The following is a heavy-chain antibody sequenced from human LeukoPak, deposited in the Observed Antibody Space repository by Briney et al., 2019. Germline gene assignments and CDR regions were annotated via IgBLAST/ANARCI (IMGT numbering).Heavy chain of an antibody. CDR1: GFTFSNYA. V-gene: IGHV3-23*01. CDR3: AKDMFEYSSSYSYYYYYMDV. CDR2: FSGSGGGST. Sequence: GGSLRLSCAASGFTFSNYAMTWVRQAPGKGLEWVSTFSGSGGGSTYYADSVKGRFTISRDNSKSTLYLQMNSLRAEDTAVYYCAKDMFEYSSSYSYYYYYMDVWGMGTTVTVSS. D-gene: IGHD6-6*01. J-gene: IGHJ6*03.